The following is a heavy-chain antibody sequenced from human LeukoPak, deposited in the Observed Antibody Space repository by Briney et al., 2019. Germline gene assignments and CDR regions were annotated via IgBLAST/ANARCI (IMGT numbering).Heavy chain of an antibody. CDR2: IYSGGRT. Sequence: GGSLRLSCAASGFTVRSNYMSWVRQAPGKGLEWVSIIYSGGRTYYADSVKGRFTISRDNSKDTLYLQMNSLRAKDTAVYYCARDQLGGSCGSTRCYTSFNSWGQGTVVTVSS. V-gene: IGHV3-53*01. CDR1: GFTVRSNY. CDR3: ARDQLGGSCGSTRCYTSFNS. D-gene: IGHD2-2*02. J-gene: IGHJ5*02.